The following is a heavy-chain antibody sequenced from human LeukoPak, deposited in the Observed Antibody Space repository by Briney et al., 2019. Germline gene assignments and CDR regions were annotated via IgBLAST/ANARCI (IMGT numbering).Heavy chain of an antibody. CDR2: IKSDGSDT. Sequence: GRSLRLSCAASGFSLSSHWMYWVRQVPGKGLVWVSRIKSDGSDTTYADSVKDRFTISRDNAKNTLYLQMNSLRAEDTAVYYCARDMGYDSSGSYRFGMDVWGRGTTVTVSS. CDR1: GFSLSSHW. CDR3: ARDMGYDSSGSYRFGMDV. J-gene: IGHJ6*02. D-gene: IGHD3-22*01. V-gene: IGHV3-74*01.